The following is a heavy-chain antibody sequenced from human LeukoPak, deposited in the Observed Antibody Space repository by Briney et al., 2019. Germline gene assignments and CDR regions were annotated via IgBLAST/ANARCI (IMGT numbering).Heavy chain of an antibody. CDR3: AKGKYYYDSSGPWDDAFDI. Sequence: GGSLRLSCAASGFTFSSYAMSWVRQAPGKGLGWVSAISGSGGSTYYADSVKGRFTISRDNSKNTLYLQMNSLRAEDTAVYYCAKGKYYYDSSGPWDDAFDIWGQGTMVTVSS. V-gene: IGHV3-23*01. J-gene: IGHJ3*02. CDR1: GFTFSSYA. D-gene: IGHD3-22*01. CDR2: ISGSGGST.